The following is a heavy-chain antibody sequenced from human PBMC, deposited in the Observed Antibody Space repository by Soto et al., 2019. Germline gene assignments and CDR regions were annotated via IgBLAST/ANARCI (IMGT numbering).Heavy chain of an antibody. Sequence: EVQLVESGGGLVQPGGSLRLSCAASGFTFSSYWMHWVRQAPGKGLVWVSRINSDGSSTSFADSVKGRFTISSDNAKNTLYLQMNSLRAEDTAVYYCASEGYSAYFDCWGKGTLVTVSS. CDR3: ASEGYSAYFDC. J-gene: IGHJ4*02. V-gene: IGHV3-74*01. CDR1: GFTFSSYW. CDR2: INSDGSST. D-gene: IGHD2-15*01.